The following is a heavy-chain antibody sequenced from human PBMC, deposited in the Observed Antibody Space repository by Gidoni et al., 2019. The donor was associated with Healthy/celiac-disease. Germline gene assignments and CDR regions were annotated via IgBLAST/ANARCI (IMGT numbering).Heavy chain of an antibody. CDR3: ARGRAAAADY. CDR1: RGTFSRYT. J-gene: IGHJ4*02. D-gene: IGHD6-13*01. CDR2: IIPILGIA. V-gene: IGHV1-69*02. Sequence: QVQLVQSEAEVKKPVSSVTFSCKASRGTFSRYTLSWVRQASGPGLEWMGRIIPILGIANFAQKFQGRVTITADKSTSTAYMELSSLRSEDTAVYYCARGRAAAADYWGQGTLVTVSS.